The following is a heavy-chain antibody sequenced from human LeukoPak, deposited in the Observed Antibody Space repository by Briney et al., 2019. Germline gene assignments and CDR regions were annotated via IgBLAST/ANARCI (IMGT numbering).Heavy chain of an antibody. CDR2: INIDGRDT. D-gene: IGHD5-24*01. CDR1: GFTFSSTT. Sequence: GGSLRLPCVASGFTFSSTTMGWVRHAPGRGLVWVSRINIDGRDTSYADSGRGRFTMSRDNAKNTLYLQMNSLRPEDTAVYYCTRDMATADLDYWGQGALVTVSS. CDR3: TRDMATADLDY. J-gene: IGHJ4*02. V-gene: IGHV3-74*01.